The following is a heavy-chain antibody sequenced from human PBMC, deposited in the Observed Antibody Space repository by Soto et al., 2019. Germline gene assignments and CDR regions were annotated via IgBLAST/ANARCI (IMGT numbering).Heavy chain of an antibody. CDR3: VRDSGAKLSSS. Sequence: QVQLVQSGAAVKKTRSSVRVSCKASGGTFSSYRLNWLRPAPGHGLEWVGGIVPIRRAAEYAQGFQGRVTITADETTRTSYMELRSLKSQDTAVYYCVRDSGAKLSSSWGQGTLGTVSS. CDR1: GGTFSSYR. V-gene: IGHV1-69*01. J-gene: IGHJ4*02. CDR2: IVPIRRAA. D-gene: IGHD6-13*01.